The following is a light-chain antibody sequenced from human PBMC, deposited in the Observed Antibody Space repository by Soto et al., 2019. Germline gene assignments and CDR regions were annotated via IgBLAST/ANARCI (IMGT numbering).Light chain of an antibody. CDR2: NNN. V-gene: IGLV1-44*01. Sequence: QSVLTQPPSASGTPGQRVTISCSGSTSNIGSKTVSWYQQLPGSAPRVLIYNNNERPSGVPDRFSGSKSGTSASLAISGLQSEDEADYYCSSYAGSSNVFGTGTKLTVL. CDR3: SSYAGSSNV. CDR1: TSNIGSKT. J-gene: IGLJ1*01.